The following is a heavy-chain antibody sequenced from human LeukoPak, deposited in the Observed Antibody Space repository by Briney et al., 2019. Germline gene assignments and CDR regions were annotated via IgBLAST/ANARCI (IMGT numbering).Heavy chain of an antibody. CDR3: AYRNNFEY. J-gene: IGHJ4*02. CDR1: GFSLSGHW. CDR2: IKAGGSEK. D-gene: IGHD1-26*01. V-gene: IGHV3-7*05. Sequence: PGGSLRLSCATSGFSLSGHWTNWVRQPPGKGLEWVANIKAGGSEKYYVDSVKGRFTISRDDAKRTVDLQMDNLRTEDTAVYYCAYRNNFEYWGQGTLVTVSS.